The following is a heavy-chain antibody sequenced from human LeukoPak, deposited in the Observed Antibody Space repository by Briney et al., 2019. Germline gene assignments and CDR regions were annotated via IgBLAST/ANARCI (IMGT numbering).Heavy chain of an antibody. Sequence: SETLSLTCTVSGPSSSHYYGSWIRHTPERGLEWMGHVHTSGGSTYYPSLKTRLTMSIDTSRSQLSLKLTSVTAADTAVYFCARLGSYHDFWGQGALVTVSS. CDR1: GPSSSHYY. V-gene: IGHV4-4*09. CDR3: ARLGSYHDF. D-gene: IGHD1-26*01. J-gene: IGHJ4*02. CDR2: VHTSGGS.